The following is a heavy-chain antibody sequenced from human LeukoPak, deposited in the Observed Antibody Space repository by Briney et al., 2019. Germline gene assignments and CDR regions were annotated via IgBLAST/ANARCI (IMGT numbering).Heavy chain of an antibody. V-gene: IGHV4-31*02. D-gene: IGHD3-16*02. Sequence: LRLSCAASGFTFSSYAMSWIRQHPGKGLEWIGYIYYSGSTYYNPSLKSRVTISVDTSKNQFSLKLSSVTAADTAVYYCATSPPYYDYVWGSYRDSAFDIWGQGTMVTVSS. CDR3: ATSPPYYDYVWGSYRDSAFDI. CDR1: GFTFSSYA. CDR2: IYYSGST. J-gene: IGHJ3*02.